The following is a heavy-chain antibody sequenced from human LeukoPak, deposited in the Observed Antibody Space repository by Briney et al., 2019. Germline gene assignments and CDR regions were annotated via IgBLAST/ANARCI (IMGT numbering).Heavy chain of an antibody. V-gene: IGHV4-38-2*02. Sequence: SETLSLTCTVSGYSISNGYYWGWIRQPPGTGLEWIGSIYPSGSTFYNPSLKSRVTISVDTSKNQFSLKLSSVTAADTAVYYCARSPLYYYDSSGYYWGQGTLVTVSS. D-gene: IGHD3-22*01. CDR1: GYSISNGYY. J-gene: IGHJ4*02. CDR3: ARSPLYYYDSSGYY. CDR2: IYPSGST.